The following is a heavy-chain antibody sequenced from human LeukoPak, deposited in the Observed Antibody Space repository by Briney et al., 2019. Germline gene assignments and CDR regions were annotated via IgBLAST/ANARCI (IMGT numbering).Heavy chain of an antibody. Sequence: GGSLRLSCAASGFTFSSYEMNWVRQAPGKGLEWVSFISSSSSYIYYADSVKGRFTISRDNAKNSLYLQMNSLRAEDTAVYYCARGAFGVQWGQGTLVTVSS. CDR2: ISSSSSYI. J-gene: IGHJ4*02. CDR1: GFTFSSYE. V-gene: IGHV3-21*05. CDR3: ARGAFGVQ. D-gene: IGHD3-16*01.